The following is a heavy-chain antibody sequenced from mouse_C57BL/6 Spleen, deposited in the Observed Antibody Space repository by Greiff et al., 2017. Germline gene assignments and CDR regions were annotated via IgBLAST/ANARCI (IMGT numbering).Heavy chain of an antibody. J-gene: IGHJ1*03. D-gene: IGHD1-1*01. Sequence: DVMLVESGGGLVKPGGSLKLSCAASGFTFSDYGMHWVRQAPEKGLEWVAYISSGSSTIYYADTVKGRFTISRDNAKNTLFLQMTSLRSEDTAMYYCARYYYGGSYDTDWYFDVWGTGTTVTVSS. CDR2: ISSGSSTI. CDR3: ARYYYGGSYDTDWYFDV. CDR1: GFTFSDYG. V-gene: IGHV5-17*01.